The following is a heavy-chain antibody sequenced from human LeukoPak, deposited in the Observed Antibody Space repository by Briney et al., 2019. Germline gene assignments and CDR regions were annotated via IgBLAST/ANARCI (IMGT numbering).Heavy chain of an antibody. CDR1: AGSVNRDY. Sequence: SETLSLTCSVPAGSVNRDYWSWLRQPPGKALVGLGFIYYSGATDYSPSLESRVTISIDTSRNQFSLRPTSVTAADTAVYFCARSTNYYYFYLDVWGRGTTVTVS. V-gene: IGHV4-59*02. J-gene: IGHJ6*03. CDR3: ARSTNYYYFYLDV. CDR2: IYYSGAT.